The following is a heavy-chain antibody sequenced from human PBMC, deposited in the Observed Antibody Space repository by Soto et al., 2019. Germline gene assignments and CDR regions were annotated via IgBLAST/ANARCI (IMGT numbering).Heavy chain of an antibody. Sequence: QVQLVQSGAEVKTPGASVKVSCETSGYTFTGYYIHWVRQAPGQGLEWMGWINPHTGVTNYAQNFQGWVTMTRYTSISTVYMEMTRLKSDDTAVYYCARESCGVAGTLDPWGQGTLVTVSS. D-gene: IGHD6-19*01. J-gene: IGHJ5*02. CDR2: INPHTGVT. CDR1: GYTFTGYY. V-gene: IGHV1-2*04. CDR3: ARESCGVAGTLDP.